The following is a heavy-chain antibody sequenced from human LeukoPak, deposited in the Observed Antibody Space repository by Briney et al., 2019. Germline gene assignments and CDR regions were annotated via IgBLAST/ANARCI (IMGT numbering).Heavy chain of an antibody. CDR2: FDPESGET. CDR3: AVIAPLFDY. CDR1: GYTLTELA. J-gene: IGHJ4*02. Sequence: GASVKVSCKVSGYTLTELAMHWVRQSPGKGLDWMGGFDPESGETVYAKQFQGRVSMTEDISTETAYLELNSLTSEDTAVYYCAVIAPLFDYWGQGTLVTVSS. D-gene: IGHD6-13*01. V-gene: IGHV1-24*01.